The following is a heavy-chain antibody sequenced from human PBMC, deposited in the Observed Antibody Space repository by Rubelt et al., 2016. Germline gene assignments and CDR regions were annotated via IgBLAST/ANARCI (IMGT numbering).Heavy chain of an antibody. CDR2: ISTYNGNT. Sequence: QLQLVQSGAEVKKPGASVKVSCKASGYTFTTYGISWVRQAPGQGLEWMGWISTYNGNTNYAQKLQGRVTMTTDTSTSTAYMELRSLRSDDTAVYYCAITRPDYGGHSWAKGNDHWGQGTLVTVSS. V-gene: IGHV1-18*01. D-gene: IGHD4-23*01. J-gene: IGHJ4*02. CDR3: AITRPDYGGHSWAKGNDH. CDR1: GYTFTTYG.